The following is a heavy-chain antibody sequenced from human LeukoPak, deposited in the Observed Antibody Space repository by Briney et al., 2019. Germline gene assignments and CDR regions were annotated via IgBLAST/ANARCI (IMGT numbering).Heavy chain of an antibody. CDR3: ARVGRAYHDFWSGASLYNWFDP. V-gene: IGHV4-39*07. CDR1: GGSISSSSYY. Sequence: SETLSLTCTVSGGSISSSSYYWGWIRQPPGKGLEWIGSIYYSGSTYYNPSLKSRVNISVDTSNNQFSLKLSSVTAADTAVYYCARVGRAYHDFWSGASLYNWFDPWGQGTLVTVSS. J-gene: IGHJ5*02. CDR2: IYYSGST. D-gene: IGHD3-3*01.